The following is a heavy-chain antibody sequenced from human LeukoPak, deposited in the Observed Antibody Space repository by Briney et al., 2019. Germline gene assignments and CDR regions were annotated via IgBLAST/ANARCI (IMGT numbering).Heavy chain of an antibody. J-gene: IGHJ6*02. CDR2: IYSGGST. V-gene: IGHV3-66*01. CDR1: GSTVSSNY. D-gene: IGHD3-10*01. CDR3: ARDKHDSGSYYLYYYGMDV. Sequence: AGGSLRLSCAASGSTVSSNYMSWVRQAPGKGLEWVSVIYSGGSTYYADSVKGRFTISRDNSKNTLYLQMNSLRAEDTAVYYCARDKHDSGSYYLYYYGMDVWGQGTTVTASS.